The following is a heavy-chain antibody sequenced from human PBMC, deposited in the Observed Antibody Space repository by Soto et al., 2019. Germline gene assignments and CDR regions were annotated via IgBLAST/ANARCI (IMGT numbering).Heavy chain of an antibody. CDR1: GGSISSGDYY. CDR2: IYYSGST. Sequence: SETLSLTCTGSGGSISSGDYYWSWIRQPPGKGLEWIGYIYYSGSTYYNPSLKSRVTISVDTSKNQFSLKLSSVTAADTAVYYCASLIVVVTPSTQYYFDYWGQGTLVTVSS. J-gene: IGHJ4*02. CDR3: ASLIVVVTPSTQYYFDY. D-gene: IGHD2-21*02. V-gene: IGHV4-30-4*01.